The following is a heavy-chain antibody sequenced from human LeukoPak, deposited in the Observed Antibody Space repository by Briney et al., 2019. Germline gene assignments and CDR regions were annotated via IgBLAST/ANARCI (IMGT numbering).Heavy chain of an antibody. CDR2: IDNHGSST. D-gene: IGHD2-15*01. J-gene: IGHJ4*01. CDR1: GFTFSGYW. V-gene: IGHV3-74*01. CDR3: ARDTHSCFDY. Sequence: GGSLRLSCAASGFTFSGYWMHWVSQAPGKGLVWVSGIDNHGSSTYSADSVKGRFTISRDNAKNTLYLQMNSQRAEDTAVYYCARDTHSCFDYWGHGAPVTVSS.